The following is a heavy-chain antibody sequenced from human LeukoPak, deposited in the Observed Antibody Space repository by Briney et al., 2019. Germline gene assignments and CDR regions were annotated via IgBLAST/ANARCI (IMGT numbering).Heavy chain of an antibody. D-gene: IGHD5-24*01. J-gene: IGHJ4*02. CDR3: ARLGNRDGYNYFLDY. Sequence: SETLSLTCTVSGGSISSDYWTWIRQPPGKRLEWIGYIYYSGSTNYNPSLKSRVTISVDTSKNQFSLKLSSVTAADAAVYYCARLGNRDGYNYFLDYWGQGTLVTVSS. V-gene: IGHV4-59*08. CDR1: GGSISSDY. CDR2: IYYSGST.